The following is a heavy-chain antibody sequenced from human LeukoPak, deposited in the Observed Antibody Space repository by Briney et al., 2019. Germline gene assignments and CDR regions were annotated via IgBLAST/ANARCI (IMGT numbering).Heavy chain of an antibody. D-gene: IGHD5-18*01. CDR2: ISYDGSNK. CDR1: GFTFGDYA. J-gene: IGHJ4*02. V-gene: IGHV3-30*04. CDR3: ARDRGYTYGHPLDY. Sequence: GRSLRLSCTASGFTFGDYAMTWVRQAPGKGLEWVAVISYDGSNKYYADSVKGRFTISRDNSKNTLYLQMDSLRDEDTAVYYCARDRGYTYGHPLDYWGQGTLVTVSS.